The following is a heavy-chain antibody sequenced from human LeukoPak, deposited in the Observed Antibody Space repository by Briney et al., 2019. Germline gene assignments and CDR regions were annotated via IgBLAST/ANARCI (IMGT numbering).Heavy chain of an antibody. D-gene: IGHD3-10*01. CDR2: ISGSGGST. V-gene: IGHV3-23*01. J-gene: IGHJ3*02. Sequence: GGSLRLSCAASGFTFSSYAMSWVRQAPGKGLEWVSAISGSGGSTYYADSVKGRFTISRDNSKNTLYLQMNSLRAEDTAVYYCAKGLLLWFGENADAFDIWGQGTMVTVSS. CDR3: AKGLLLWFGENADAFDI. CDR1: GFTFSSYA.